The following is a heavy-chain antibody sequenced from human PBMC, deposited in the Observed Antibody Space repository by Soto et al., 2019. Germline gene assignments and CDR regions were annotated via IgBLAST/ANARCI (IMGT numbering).Heavy chain of an antibody. CDR1: GYTFTSYG. CDR2: ISAYNGNT. CDR3: ARRICSSTSCYAGWFDP. J-gene: IGHJ5*02. Sequence: GASVKVSCKASGYTFTSYGISWVRQAPGQGLEWMGWISAYNGNTNYAQKLQGRVTMTTDTSTSTAYMELRSLRSDDTAVYYCARRICSSTSCYAGWFDPWGQGTLVTVSS. D-gene: IGHD2-2*01. V-gene: IGHV1-18*01.